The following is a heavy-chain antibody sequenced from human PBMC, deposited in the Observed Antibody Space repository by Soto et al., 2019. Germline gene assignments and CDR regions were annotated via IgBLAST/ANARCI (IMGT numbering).Heavy chain of an antibody. V-gene: IGHV3-23*01. CDR3: ANPYCSSTSCYHYYYAMDV. D-gene: IGHD2-2*01. CDR1: GFTFSSYA. CDR2: ISGSGGST. Sequence: GGPLRLSCAASGFTFSSYAMSWVRQAPGKGLEWVSAISGSGGSTVYADSVKGRFTISRDNSKNTLYLQMNSLRAEDTAVYYCANPYCSSTSCYHYYYAMDVWGQGTTVTVSS. J-gene: IGHJ6*02.